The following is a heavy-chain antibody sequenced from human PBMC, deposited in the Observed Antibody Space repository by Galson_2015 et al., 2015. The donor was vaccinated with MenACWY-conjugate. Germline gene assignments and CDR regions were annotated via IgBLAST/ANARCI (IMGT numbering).Heavy chain of an antibody. D-gene: IGHD1-26*01. CDR2: INSDGRRT. J-gene: IGHJ4*02. V-gene: IGHV3-74*01. CDR1: GFTFSTYW. CDR3: ARLGGNYRTTSHFGY. Sequence: SLRLSCAASGFTFSTYWMHWVRQAPGKGLVWVSRINSDGRRTSNADSVKGRFTISRDNAKNPLYLQMNSLRAEDTAVYYCARLGGNYRTTSHFGYWGQGTLVTVSS.